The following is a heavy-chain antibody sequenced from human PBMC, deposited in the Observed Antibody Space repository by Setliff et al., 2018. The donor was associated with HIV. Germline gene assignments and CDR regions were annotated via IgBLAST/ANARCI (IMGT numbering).Heavy chain of an antibody. V-gene: IGHV3-15*01. CDR3: TTDLGSGRFSWNNN. Sequence: GGSLRLSCAAAGFTFSNAWMTWVRQAPGKGLEWVARIRNKKNGGTTYYAAPVEGRFTISRDDSKSTLSLQMNSLKTEDTAIYYCTTDLGSGRFSWNNNWGQGTLVTVSS. CDR1: GFTFSNAW. CDR2: IRNKKNGGTT. D-gene: IGHD1-26*01. J-gene: IGHJ4*02.